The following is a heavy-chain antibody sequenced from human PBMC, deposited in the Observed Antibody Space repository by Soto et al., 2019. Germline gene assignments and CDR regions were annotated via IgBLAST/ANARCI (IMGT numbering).Heavy chain of an antibody. CDR1: DFDFSSYG. D-gene: IGHD3-10*01. CDR2: SSCDGRET. V-gene: IGHV3-30*03. Sequence: PGGSLRLSCAASDFDFSSYGIHWVRQAPGKGLEWVAASSCDGRETFYADSAKGRFTVSKEMSKNTAFLQINALRHEDTAVYFCARDSGWPILNFDNWGQGTPVTVSS. CDR3: ARDSGWPILNFDN. J-gene: IGHJ4*02.